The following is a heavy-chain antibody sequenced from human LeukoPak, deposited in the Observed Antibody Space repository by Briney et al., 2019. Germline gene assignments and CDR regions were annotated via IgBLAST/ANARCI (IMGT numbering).Heavy chain of an antibody. Sequence: GGSLRLSCAASGFTFSSYAMHWVRQAPGKGLEWVAVISYDGSNKYYADSVKGRFTISRDNSKNTLYLQMNSLRAEDTAVYYCARGEYSRSWYWLYQWFDYWGQGTLVTVSS. J-gene: IGHJ4*02. D-gene: IGHD6-13*01. V-gene: IGHV3-30-3*01. CDR2: ISYDGSNK. CDR1: GFTFSSYA. CDR3: ARGEYSRSWYWLYQWFDY.